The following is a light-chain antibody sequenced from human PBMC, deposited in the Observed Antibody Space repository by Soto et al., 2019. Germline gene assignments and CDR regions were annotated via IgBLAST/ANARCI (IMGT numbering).Light chain of an antibody. CDR2: EAS. CDR1: QSIRNR. V-gene: IGKV1-5*03. J-gene: IGKJ4*01. Sequence: DIQMTQSPSTLSASVQDRVTITCPASQSIRNRLAWYQQKPGKAPKLLLYEASSLESGVPSRFSGRGSGTEFTLTITSLQRDDSATYCCQQCHSYSLTFGGGTKVEIK. CDR3: QQCHSYSLT.